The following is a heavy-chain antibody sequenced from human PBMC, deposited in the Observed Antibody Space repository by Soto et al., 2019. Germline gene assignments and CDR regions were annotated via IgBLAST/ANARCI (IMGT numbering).Heavy chain of an antibody. CDR3: AKFYPTAGTAMVTWDY. CDR1: GFTFSSYA. Sequence: EVQLLESGGGLVQPGGSLRLSCAASGFTFSSYAMSWVRQAPGKGLEWVSAISGSGGSTYYADSVKGRFTISRDNSKNTLYLQMNSLRAEDTAVYYCAKFYPTAGTAMVTWDYWGQGTLVTVSS. D-gene: IGHD5-18*01. V-gene: IGHV3-23*01. J-gene: IGHJ4*02. CDR2: ISGSGGST.